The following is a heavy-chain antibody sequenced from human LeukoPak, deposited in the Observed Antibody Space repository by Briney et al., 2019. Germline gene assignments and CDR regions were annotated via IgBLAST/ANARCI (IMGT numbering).Heavy chain of an antibody. D-gene: IGHD3-3*01. CDR1: GFTFSSYS. V-gene: IGHV3-48*01. J-gene: IGHJ4*02. CDR3: ARGPYYDFWSGYFPEFDY. CDR2: ISSSSSTI. Sequence: GGSLRLSCVVSGFTFSSYSMNWVRQAPGKGLEWVSYISSSSSTIYYADSVKGRFTISRDNAKNSLYLQMNSLRAEDTAVYYCARGPYYDFWSGYFPEFDYRGQGTLVTVSS.